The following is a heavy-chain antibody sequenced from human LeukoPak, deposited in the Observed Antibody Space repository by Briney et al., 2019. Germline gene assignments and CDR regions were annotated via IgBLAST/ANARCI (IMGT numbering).Heavy chain of an antibody. D-gene: IGHD6-13*01. CDR3: AKSPGIAAANWFDP. Sequence: GGSLRLSCAAAGFTFSSYGMHWVRQAAGKGREWVAVISYDGSNKYYAHSVKGRFTISRDNSNNTLYLQMNSLTAEDTAVYYCAKSPGIAAANWFDPWGQGTLVTVSS. CDR2: ISYDGSNK. CDR1: GFTFSSYG. J-gene: IGHJ5*02. V-gene: IGHV3-30*18.